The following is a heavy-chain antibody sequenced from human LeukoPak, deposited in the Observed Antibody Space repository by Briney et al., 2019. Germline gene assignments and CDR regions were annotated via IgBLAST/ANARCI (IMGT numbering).Heavy chain of an antibody. J-gene: IGHJ5*02. CDR3: ATVRNQLPLRGWFDP. V-gene: IGHV1-69*05. D-gene: IGHD2-2*01. CDR1: GGTFSSYA. Sequence: SVKVSCKASGGTFSSYAISWVRQAPGQGLEWMGGIIPIFGTANYAQKFQGRVTITTDESTSTAYMELSSLRSEDTAVYYCATVRNQLPLRGWFDPWGQGTLVTVSS. CDR2: IIPIFGTA.